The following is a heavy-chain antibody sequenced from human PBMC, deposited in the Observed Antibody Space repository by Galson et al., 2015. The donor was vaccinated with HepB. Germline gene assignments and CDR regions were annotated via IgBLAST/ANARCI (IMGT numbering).Heavy chain of an antibody. Sequence: SLRLSCAGSGFIFRHHAMAWIRQAPGEGLEWVSGINGRGPTRSYADSVKGRFTISRDNSKNTLSLQMNSLRADDTAVYYCAREGDPHIYWSALDFWGQGNLVTVSS. CDR3: AREGDPHIYWSALDF. CDR1: GFIFRHHA. D-gene: IGHD3-3*01. J-gene: IGHJ4*02. CDR2: INGRGPTR. V-gene: IGHV3-23*01.